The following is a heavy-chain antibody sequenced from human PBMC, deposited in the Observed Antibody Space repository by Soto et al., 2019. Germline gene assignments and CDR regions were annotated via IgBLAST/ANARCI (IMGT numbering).Heavy chain of an antibody. CDR3: ASSLEGTTVTNWFDP. J-gene: IGHJ5*02. CDR1: ADTFNSYS. Sequence: QVQLVQSGAEVKKPGSSVKVSCKASADTFNSYSLSWLRQAPGQRLEWMGGITPVFGTADYAQSFEDRLTMTAGDSTSTVYMELSRLRSDDTAVYYWASSLEGTTVTNWFDPWGQGALVTVSS. D-gene: IGHD4-17*01. CDR2: ITPVFGTA. V-gene: IGHV1-69*01.